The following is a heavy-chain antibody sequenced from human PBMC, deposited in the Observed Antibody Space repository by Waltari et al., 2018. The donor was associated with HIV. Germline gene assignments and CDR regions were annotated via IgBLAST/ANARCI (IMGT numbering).Heavy chain of an antibody. CDR3: ARRRTMVRGVIRYYFGMDV. Sequence: EVQLVPSGAEVKKPGESLKISCKGSGYSFTSYWIGRVRQMPGKGLEWMGIIYPGDSDTRYSPSFQGQVNISADKSINTAYLQWSSLKASDTAMYYCARRRTMVRGVIRYYFGMDVWGQGTTVSVSS. CDR1: GYSFTSYW. J-gene: IGHJ6*02. CDR2: IYPGDSDT. V-gene: IGHV5-51*03. D-gene: IGHD3-10*01.